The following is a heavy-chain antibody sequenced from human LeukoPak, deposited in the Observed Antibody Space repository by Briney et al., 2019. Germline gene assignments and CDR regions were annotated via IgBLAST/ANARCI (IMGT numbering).Heavy chain of an antibody. J-gene: IGHJ3*02. CDR2: IYSGGST. CDR1: GFTFSSYW. CDR3: AKARERDYYGSGSSDAFDI. Sequence: PGGSLRLSCAASGFTFSSYWMTWVRQAPGKGLEWVSLIYSGGSTYYADSVKGRFTISRDNSKNTLYLQMNSLRPEDTAVYYCAKARERDYYGSGSSDAFDIWGQGTMVTVSS. V-gene: IGHV3-66*01. D-gene: IGHD3-10*01.